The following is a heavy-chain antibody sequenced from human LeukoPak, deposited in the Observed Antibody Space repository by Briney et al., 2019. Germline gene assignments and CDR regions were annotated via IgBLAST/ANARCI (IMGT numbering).Heavy chain of an antibody. Sequence: SSETLSLTCTVSGGSISSYYWSWIRQPAGKGLEWIGRIYTSGSTNYNPSPKSRVTMSVDTSKNQFSLKLSSVTAADTAVYYCARDFSSSWYQLYYFDYWGQGTLVTVSS. CDR3: ARDFSSSWYQLYYFDY. D-gene: IGHD6-13*01. CDR2: IYTSGST. V-gene: IGHV4-4*07. J-gene: IGHJ4*02. CDR1: GGSISSYY.